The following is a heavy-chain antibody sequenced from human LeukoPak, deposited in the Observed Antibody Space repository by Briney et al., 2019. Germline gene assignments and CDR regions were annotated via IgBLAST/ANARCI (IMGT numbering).Heavy chain of an antibody. V-gene: IGHV4-59*12. CDR3: ARDRDSWFGVNWFDP. D-gene: IGHD3-10*01. CDR1: GGSISSYY. CDR2: IYYSGST. J-gene: IGHJ5*02. Sequence: SETLSLTCTVSGGSISSYYWSWIRQPPGKGLEWIGYIYYSGSTNYNPSLKSRVTISVDTSKNQFSLKLSSVTAADTAVYYCARDRDSWFGVNWFDPWGQGTLVTVSS.